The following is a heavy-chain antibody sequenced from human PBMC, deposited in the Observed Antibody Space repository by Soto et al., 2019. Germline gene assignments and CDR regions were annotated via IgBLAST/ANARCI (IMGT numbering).Heavy chain of an antibody. Sequence: QVQLVESGGGVVQPGTSLRLSCAASGFTFKTHAMHWVRQAPGKGLEWMAVIAYDGNEKFYADSVKGRFTISRDNSKNALYLQINTLRTEGTAVYYCGKDVGDYVPYYYGVHVWGQGTTVTVSS. D-gene: IGHD1-26*01. J-gene: IGHJ6*02. V-gene: IGHV3-30*18. CDR1: GFTFKTHA. CDR3: GKDVGDYVPYYYGVHV. CDR2: IAYDGNEK.